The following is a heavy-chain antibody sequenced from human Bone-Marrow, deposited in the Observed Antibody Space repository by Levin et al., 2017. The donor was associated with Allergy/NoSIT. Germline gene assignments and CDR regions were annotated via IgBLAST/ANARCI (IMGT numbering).Heavy chain of an antibody. J-gene: IGHJ3*02. CDR2: TYYRSKWYN. CDR1: GDSVSSNSAA. V-gene: IGHV6-1*01. Sequence: SETLSLTCAISGDSVSSNSAAWNWIRQSPSRGLEWLGRTYYRSKWYNDYAVSVKSRITINPDTSKNQFSLQLNSVTPEDTAVYYCARGNVEMATILVGMAFDIWGQGTMVTVSS. D-gene: IGHD5-24*01. CDR3: ARGNVEMATILVGMAFDI.